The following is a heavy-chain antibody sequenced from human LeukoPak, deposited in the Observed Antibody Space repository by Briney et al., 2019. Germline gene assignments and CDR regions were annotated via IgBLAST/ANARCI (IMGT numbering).Heavy chain of an antibody. CDR2: ISWDGSGT. CDR3: AKPQGFGDNYHFDS. Sequence: LPGGSLRLSCAASGFTFNDYTMHWVRQPPGKGLEWVSLISWDGSGTYYADSVKGRFTISRDISKNSLYLQMTGLRTEDTALYYCAKPQGFGDNYHFDSWGQGTLVTVSS. V-gene: IGHV3-43*01. J-gene: IGHJ4*02. D-gene: IGHD1-1*01. CDR1: GFTFNDYT.